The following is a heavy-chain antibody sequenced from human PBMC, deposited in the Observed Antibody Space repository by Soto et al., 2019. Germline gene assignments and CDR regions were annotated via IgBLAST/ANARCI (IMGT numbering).Heavy chain of an antibody. CDR3: ARIRGTAGRPLDY. Sequence: ELQLVESGGGLVQPGRSLRLSCAASGFTFDDYAMHWVRQAPGTGLEWVSSITWNSGSIAYTGSVKGRFTISSDNAKNSMYLEMDNLRPEHTAFYYSARIRGTAGRPLDYWGQGTLVTVAS. V-gene: IGHV3-9*01. J-gene: IGHJ4*01. CDR2: ITWNSGSI. CDR1: GFTFDDYA. D-gene: IGHD6-6*01.